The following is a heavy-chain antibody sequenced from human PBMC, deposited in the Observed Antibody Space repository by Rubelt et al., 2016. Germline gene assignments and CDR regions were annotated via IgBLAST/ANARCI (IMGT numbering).Heavy chain of an antibody. J-gene: IGHJ4*02. CDR3: ARYYYDTSGYYHQD. CDR1: GGSISSSNNWY. Sequence: QVHLQESGPGVVKPSETLSLTCTVSGGSISSSNNWYWGWIRQPPGRGLEYIVTVLHCGSAYYNPSLNSRVTVSVDTSKNQFSLTLSAVTAADTAMYDCARYYYDTSGYYHQDWGQGTVVTVSS. D-gene: IGHD3-22*01. V-gene: IGHV4-39*01. CDR2: VLHCGSA.